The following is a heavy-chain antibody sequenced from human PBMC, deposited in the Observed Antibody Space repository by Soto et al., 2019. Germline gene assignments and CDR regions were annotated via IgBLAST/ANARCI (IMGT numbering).Heavy chain of an antibody. CDR3: ATTTMVRGVHSGAFDI. CDR1: GFTFSSYA. D-gene: IGHD3-10*01. V-gene: IGHV3-23*01. J-gene: IGHJ3*02. CDR2: ISGSGGST. Sequence: EVQLLESGGGLVQPGGSLRLSCAASGFTFSSYAMSWVRQAPGKGLEWASAISGSGGSTYYADSVKGRFTISRDNSKNTLYLQMNSLRAEDTAVYYCATTTMVRGVHSGAFDIWGQGTMVTVSS.